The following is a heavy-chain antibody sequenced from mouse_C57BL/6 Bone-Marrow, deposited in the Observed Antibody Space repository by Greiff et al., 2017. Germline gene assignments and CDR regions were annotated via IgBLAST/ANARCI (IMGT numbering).Heavy chain of an antibody. Sequence: VQLQQPGAELVKPGASVKVSCKASGYTFTSYWMHWVKQRPGQGLEWIGRIHPSDSDTNYNQKFKGKATLTVAKSSSTAYMQLSSLTSEDSAVYYCAICPYGNYAYCYAMDYWGQGTSVTVSS. CDR2: IHPSDSDT. CDR1: GYTFTSYW. V-gene: IGHV1-74*01. D-gene: IGHD2-1*01. J-gene: IGHJ4*01. CDR3: AICPYGNYAYCYAMDY.